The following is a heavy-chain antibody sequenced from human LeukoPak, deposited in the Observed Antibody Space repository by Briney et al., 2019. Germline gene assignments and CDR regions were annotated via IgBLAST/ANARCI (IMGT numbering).Heavy chain of an antibody. Sequence: SGPALVKPTQTLTLTFTFSGFSLSTSGMCVSWIRQPPGKALEWLARIDWDDDKYYSTSLKTRLTISKDTSKNQVVLTMTNMDPVDTATYYCARIPGPTYSSSWGDIWGQGTMVTVSS. CDR1: GFSLSTSGMC. CDR2: IDWDDDK. CDR3: ARIPGPTYSSSWGDI. D-gene: IGHD6-13*01. V-gene: IGHV2-70*11. J-gene: IGHJ3*02.